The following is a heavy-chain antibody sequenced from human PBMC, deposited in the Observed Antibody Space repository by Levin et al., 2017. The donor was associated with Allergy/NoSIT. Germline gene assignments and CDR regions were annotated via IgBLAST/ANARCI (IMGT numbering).Heavy chain of an antibody. CDR3: ARDRSGSYCVDY. J-gene: IGHJ4*02. V-gene: IGHV3-48*01. CDR2: MNSGGSAR. D-gene: IGHD3-10*01. Sequence: PGGSLRLSCAASGFTFSDYSMNWVRQVPGKGLEWISYMNSGGSARYYVDSVKGRFTISRDNAKNSLYLQMNSLRADDTAVYYCARDRSGSYCVDYWGQGTLVTVSS. CDR1: GFTFSDYS.